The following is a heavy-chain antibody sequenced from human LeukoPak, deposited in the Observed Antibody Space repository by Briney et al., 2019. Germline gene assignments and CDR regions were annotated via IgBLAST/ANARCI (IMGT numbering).Heavy chain of an antibody. V-gene: IGHV4-39*01. CDR2: IDNSANT. CDR3: ARHSRSAYTGYENAFDI. D-gene: IGHD5-12*01. Sequence: SETLSLTCTVSGHSISSSSYCWDWIRQPPGKGLEWFGKIDNSANTHYTPSRKPRVTMSLDTSKNQFSLKLNSVTAADTGIYYCARHSRSAYTGYENAFDIWGQGTMVTVSS. CDR1: GHSISSSSYC. J-gene: IGHJ3*02.